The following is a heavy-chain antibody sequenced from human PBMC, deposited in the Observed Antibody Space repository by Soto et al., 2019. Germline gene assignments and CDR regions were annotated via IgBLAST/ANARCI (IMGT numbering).Heavy chain of an antibody. CDR3: ATELVQKIIYTVFDY. V-gene: IGHV3-30*03. CDR1: GFTFSHYG. CDR2: ISYDGRHE. J-gene: IGHJ4*02. Sequence: GGSLRLSCAASGFTFSHYGMHWVRQAPGKGLEWVAVISYDGRHEYYADSLQGRFTVSRDNSKNTLYLQMNSLRPEDTAVYYCATELVQKIIYTVFDYWGQGTPVTVSS. D-gene: IGHD2-8*01.